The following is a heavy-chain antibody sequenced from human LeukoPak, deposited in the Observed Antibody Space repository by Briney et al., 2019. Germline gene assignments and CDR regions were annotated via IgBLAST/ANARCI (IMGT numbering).Heavy chain of an antibody. CDR1: GLTFSSYS. CDR2: ISESSSSK. Sequence: GGSLRVSCAVSGLTFSSYSMNWVRQAPGKGLEWVSHISESSSSKHYADSVRGRFTVSRDNAKNSLYQQMNSLRAEDTAVYYCARDGGGPDAFDIWGQGTMVTVSS. J-gene: IGHJ3*02. V-gene: IGHV3-48*01. CDR3: ARDGGGPDAFDI.